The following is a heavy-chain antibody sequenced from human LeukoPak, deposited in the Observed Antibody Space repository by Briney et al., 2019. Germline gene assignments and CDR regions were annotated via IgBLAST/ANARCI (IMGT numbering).Heavy chain of an antibody. CDR1: GGSISSSSYY. CDR2: IYTSGST. V-gene: IGHV4-61*02. CDR3: ARDLYYYGSETLFDY. Sequence: SETLSLTCTVSGGSISSSSYYWGWIRQPAGKGPEWIGRIYTSGSTNYNPSLKSRVTISVDTSKNQFSLKLSSVTAADTAVYYCARDLYYYGSETLFDYWGQGTLVTVSS. J-gene: IGHJ4*02. D-gene: IGHD3-10*01.